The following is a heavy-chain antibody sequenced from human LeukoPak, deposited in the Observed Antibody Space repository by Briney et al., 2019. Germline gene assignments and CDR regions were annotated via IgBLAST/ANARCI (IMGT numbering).Heavy chain of an antibody. D-gene: IGHD3-22*01. CDR1: GFTFSSYA. V-gene: IGHV3-23*01. J-gene: IGHJ6*03. CDR2: ISGSGGST. Sequence: GGSLILSCAASGFTFSSYAMSWVRQAPGKGLEWVSAISGSGGSTYYADSVKGRFTISRDNSKNTLYLQMNSLRAEDTAVYYCAKSPNYYDSSGYYLRGYYYMDVWGKGTAVTVSS. CDR3: AKSPNYYDSSGYYLRGYYYMDV.